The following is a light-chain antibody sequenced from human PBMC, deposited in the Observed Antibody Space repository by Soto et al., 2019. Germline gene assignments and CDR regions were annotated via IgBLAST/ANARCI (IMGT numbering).Light chain of an antibody. V-gene: IGLV1-44*01. J-gene: IGLJ2*01. CDR2: RDD. CDR3: AAWDDGLKGWL. Sequence: QSVLTQAPSTSGTPGQRVTISCSGTISNIGGNTVNWYQQVPGTAPKLLIYRDDQRPSGVPDRFSGSKSATSASLATSGLQSEDEADYYCAAWDDGLKGWLFGGGTKVTVL. CDR1: ISNIGGNT.